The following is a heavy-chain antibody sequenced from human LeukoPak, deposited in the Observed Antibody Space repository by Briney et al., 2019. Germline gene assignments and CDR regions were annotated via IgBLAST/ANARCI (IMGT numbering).Heavy chain of an antibody. CDR2: ISAYNGNT. D-gene: IGHD2-2*01. CDR3: ARDTDHHCSSTSCYLIIDY. J-gene: IGHJ4*02. CDR1: GYTFTSYG. Sequence: ASVKVSCKASGYTFTSYGISWVLQAPGQGLEWMGWISAYNGNTNYAQKLQGRVTMTTDTSTSTAYMELRSLRSDDTAVYYCARDTDHHCSSTSCYLIIDYWGQGTLVTVSS. V-gene: IGHV1-18*01.